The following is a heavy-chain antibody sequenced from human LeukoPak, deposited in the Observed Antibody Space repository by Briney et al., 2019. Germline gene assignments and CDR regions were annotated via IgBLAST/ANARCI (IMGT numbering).Heavy chain of an antibody. V-gene: IGHV3-9*01. CDR2: ISWNSGSI. CDR1: GFTFDDYA. CDR3: AKDIGEGSSSWYSGYFDY. D-gene: IGHD6-13*01. J-gene: IGHJ4*02. Sequence: HPGRSLRLSCAASGFTFDDYAMPWVRQAPGKGLEWVSGISWNSGSIGYADSVKGRFTISRDNAKNSLYLQMNSLRAEDTALYYCAKDIGEGSSSWYSGYFDYWGQGTLVTVSS.